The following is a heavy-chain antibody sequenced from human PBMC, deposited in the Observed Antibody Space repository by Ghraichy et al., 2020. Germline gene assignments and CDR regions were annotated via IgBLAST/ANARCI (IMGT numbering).Heavy chain of an antibody. CDR1: GGSISSNY. J-gene: IGHJ3*02. CDR2: VYYSGST. CDR3: ACLCADAFDI. Sequence: ETLSLTCTVSGGSISSNYWSWVRQPPGKGLEWIGYVYYSGSTNYNPSLRSRVTLSVDTSKNQVYLKLNSGTAADTAIYYCACLCADAFDIWGQGTTVTVSS. D-gene: IGHD2-21*01. V-gene: IGHV4-59*01.